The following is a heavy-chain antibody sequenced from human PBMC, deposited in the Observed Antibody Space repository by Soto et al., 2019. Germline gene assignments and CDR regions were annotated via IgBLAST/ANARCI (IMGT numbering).Heavy chain of an antibody. J-gene: IGHJ4*02. V-gene: IGHV3-48*03. CDR1: GFTFSRYE. Sequence: EVQLVESGGGLVQPGGSLRLSCAASGFTFSRYEMNWVHQAPGKGLEWVSYITSSGSAKYYADSVKGRFTISRDNAKNSLYLQMNSLRAEDTAVYYCARVYDSSGYYYVFGYWGQGTLVTVSS. D-gene: IGHD3-22*01. CDR3: ARVYDSSGYYYVFGY. CDR2: ITSSGSAK.